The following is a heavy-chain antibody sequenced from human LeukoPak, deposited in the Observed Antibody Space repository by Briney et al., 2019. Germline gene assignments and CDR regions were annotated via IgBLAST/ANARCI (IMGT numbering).Heavy chain of an antibody. CDR1: GYTFTNYG. V-gene: IGHV1-18*01. CDR3: ARVAVAASYFEY. Sequence: ASVKVSCKASGYTFTNYGISWVRQAPGQGLEGVGWLSAYNGNTNYAQKLQGRVTMTTDTSTSTAYMELRTLRSDDTAVYYCARVAVAASYFEYWGQGTLVTVSS. CDR2: LSAYNGNT. D-gene: IGHD6-19*01. J-gene: IGHJ4*02.